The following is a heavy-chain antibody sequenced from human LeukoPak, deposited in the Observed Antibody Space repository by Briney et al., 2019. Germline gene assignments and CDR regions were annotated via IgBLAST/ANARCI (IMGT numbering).Heavy chain of an antibody. Sequence: GGSLRLSCAASGFTFSNYALNWVRQAPGKGLEWVSYISSGGTTIYYADSVKGRFTSSRDNAKNSLYLQMNSLRIEDTALYYCARESESSGWYDFWGQGTLVTVSS. V-gene: IGHV3-48*03. J-gene: IGHJ5*01. CDR2: ISSGGTTI. CDR3: ARESESSGWYDF. CDR1: GFTFSNYA. D-gene: IGHD3-22*01.